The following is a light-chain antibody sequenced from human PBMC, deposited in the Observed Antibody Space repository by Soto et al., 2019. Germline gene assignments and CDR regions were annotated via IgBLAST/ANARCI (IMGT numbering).Light chain of an antibody. CDR1: SSDVGAYNY. CDR3: SSYAGSSNHVV. V-gene: IGLV2-8*01. J-gene: IGLJ2*01. CDR2: EVS. Sequence: QSALTQPPSASGSPGQSVTISCTGTSSDVGAYNYVTWYQQHPGKAPKFIIYEVSKRPSGVPDRFSGSKSGNTASLTVSGLQAEDEADYYCSSYAGSSNHVVFGGVTKVTVL.